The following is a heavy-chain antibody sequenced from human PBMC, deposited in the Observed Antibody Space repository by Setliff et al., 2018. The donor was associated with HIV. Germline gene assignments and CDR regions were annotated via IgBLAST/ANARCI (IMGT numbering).Heavy chain of an antibody. CDR1: GGSIGSGYYY. Sequence: PSETLSLTCTVSGGSIGSGYYYWSWIRQPAGKGLEWIGHIYTSGSTNYNPSLKSRVTISVDMSKNQFSLRLSSVTAADTAVYYCARRWGEAFDYWGQGTLVTVSS. V-gene: IGHV4-61*09. CDR3: ARRWGEAFDY. D-gene: IGHD1-26*01. J-gene: IGHJ4*02. CDR2: IYTSGST.